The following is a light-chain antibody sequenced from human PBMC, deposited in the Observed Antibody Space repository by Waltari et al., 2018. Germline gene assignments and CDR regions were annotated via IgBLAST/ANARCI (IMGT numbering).Light chain of an antibody. CDR2: DVS. Sequence: QSALTQPASVSGSPGQPITISCTGTSSDVGAYNSVSWYRQHPGTAPKLLIFDVSHRPSGVSNRFSGSKSGNTASLTISGLQAEDEADYYCSSYTTSSTVVFGGGTKLTVL. CDR1: SSDVGAYNS. J-gene: IGLJ2*01. V-gene: IGLV2-14*03. CDR3: SSYTTSSTVV.